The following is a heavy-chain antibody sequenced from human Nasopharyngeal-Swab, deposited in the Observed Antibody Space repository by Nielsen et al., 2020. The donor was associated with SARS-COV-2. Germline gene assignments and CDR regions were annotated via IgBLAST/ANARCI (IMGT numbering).Heavy chain of an antibody. CDR3: ATVPYCSSTSCYIGAFDI. J-gene: IGHJ3*02. CDR2: FDPEDGET. CDR1: GYTLTDLS. V-gene: IGHV1-24*01. D-gene: IGHD2-2*02. Sequence: ASVKVSCKVSGYTLTDLSMHWVRQAPGKGLEWMGGFDPEDGETIYAQKFQGRVTMTEDTSTDTAYMELSSLRSEDTAVYYCATVPYCSSTSCYIGAFDIWGQGTMVTVSS.